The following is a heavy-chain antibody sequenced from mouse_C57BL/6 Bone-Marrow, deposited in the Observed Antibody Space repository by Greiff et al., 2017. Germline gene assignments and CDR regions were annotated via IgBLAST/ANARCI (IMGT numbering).Heavy chain of an antibody. V-gene: IGHV1-61*01. CDR1: GYTFTSYW. CDR3: ARRLVAYYFDY. Sequence: QVQLKQPGAELVRPGSSVKLSCKASGYTFTSYWMDWVKQRPGQGLEWIGNIYPSDSETHYNQKFKDKATLTVDKSSSTAYMQLSSLTSEDSAVYYCARRLVAYYFDYWGQGTTLTVSS. D-gene: IGHD1-3*01. CDR2: IYPSDSET. J-gene: IGHJ2*01.